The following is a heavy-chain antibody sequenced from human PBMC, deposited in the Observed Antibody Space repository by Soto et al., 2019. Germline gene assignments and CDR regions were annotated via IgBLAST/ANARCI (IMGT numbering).Heavy chain of an antibody. D-gene: IGHD3-10*01. CDR1: GYTFTSYY. CDR3: ARDVWDGYGSRGYYTYYYYGMDV. J-gene: IGHJ6*02. V-gene: IGHV1-46*01. Sequence: ASVKVSCKASGYTFTSYYMHWVRQAPGQGLEWMGIINPSGGSTSYAQKFQGRVTMTRDTSTSTVYMELSSLRSEDTAVYYCARDVWDGYGSRGYYTYYYYGMDVWGQGTTVTVFS. CDR2: INPSGGST.